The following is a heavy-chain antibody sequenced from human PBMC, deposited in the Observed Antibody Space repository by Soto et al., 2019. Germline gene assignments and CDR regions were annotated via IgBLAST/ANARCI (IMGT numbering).Heavy chain of an antibody. V-gene: IGHV1-18*01. CDR3: ARDPPETPSDY. CDR1: GYTFTDYG. J-gene: IGHJ4*02. Sequence: QVQLVQSGADVKKPGASVRVSCKASGYTFTDYGITWVRQAPGQGLEWMGWISAKNGDTNLAQKFWGRVTLTTDTSTGTAYMDLRSLTPDDTAVYYCARDPPETPSDYWGQGPLVTVSS. CDR2: ISAKNGDT.